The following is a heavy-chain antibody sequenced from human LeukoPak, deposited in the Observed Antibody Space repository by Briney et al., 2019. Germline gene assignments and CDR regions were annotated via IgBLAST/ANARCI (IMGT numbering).Heavy chain of an antibody. D-gene: IGHD5-18*01. CDR3: GKTTAGYSSGQKPAWPVDY. J-gene: IGHJ4*02. CDR2: IFGSGGSP. Sequence: PGGPLRLSCEASGFTFGSFAMYWVRQAPGKGLDWNAGIFGSGGSPHYADSVKGRFTISRDNSKNTVYLQINSLRAEDTAVYYCGKTTAGYSSGQKPAWPVDYWGQGTLVTVSS. V-gene: IGHV3-23*01. CDR1: GFTFGSFA.